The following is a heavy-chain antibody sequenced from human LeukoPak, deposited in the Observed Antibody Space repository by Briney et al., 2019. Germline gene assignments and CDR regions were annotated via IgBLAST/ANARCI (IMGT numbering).Heavy chain of an antibody. D-gene: IGHD3-22*01. Sequence: GASVKVSCKASGYTFTGYYMHWVRQAPGQGFEWMGWINPNSGGTNYAQKFQGRVAMTRDTSISTAYMELSRLRSDDTAVYYCARGVKITMIVSGPNGDYYYMDVWGKGTTVTVSS. CDR3: ARGVKITMIVSGPNGDYYYMDV. J-gene: IGHJ6*03. V-gene: IGHV1-2*02. CDR1: GYTFTGYY. CDR2: INPNSGGT.